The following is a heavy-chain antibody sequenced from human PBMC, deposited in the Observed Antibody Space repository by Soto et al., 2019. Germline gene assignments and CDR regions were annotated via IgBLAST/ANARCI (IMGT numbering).Heavy chain of an antibody. V-gene: IGHV3-23*01. CDR3: ARNYRYFDY. D-gene: IGHD3-10*01. CDR2: ISISGTNT. Sequence: GGSLRLSCAVSGFTFTNYAMSWVRQTPGKGLEWVSGISISGTNTFYADSVKGRFTISKENSKNTLYLHMHSLRADDTAVYYCARNYRYFDYWGQGALVTVSS. J-gene: IGHJ4*02. CDR1: GFTFTNYA.